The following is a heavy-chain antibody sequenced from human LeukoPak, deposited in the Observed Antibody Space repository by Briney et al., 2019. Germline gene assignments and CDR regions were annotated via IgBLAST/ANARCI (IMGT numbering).Heavy chain of an antibody. Sequence: ASVNVSCKASGYTFTGYYMHWVRQAPGQGLEWMGWINPNSGGANYAQKFQGWVTMTRDTSISTAYMELSRLRSDDTAVYYCARDGGVAAAGPYYYYYGMDVWGQGTTVTVSS. CDR1: GYTFTGYY. V-gene: IGHV1-2*04. CDR2: INPNSGGA. J-gene: IGHJ6*02. CDR3: ARDGGVAAAGPYYYYYGMDV. D-gene: IGHD6-13*01.